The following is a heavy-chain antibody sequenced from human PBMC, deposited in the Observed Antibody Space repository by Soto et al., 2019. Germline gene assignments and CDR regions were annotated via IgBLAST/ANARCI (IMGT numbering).Heavy chain of an antibody. CDR3: TRDASRDSSARGWFDP. Sequence: VQLVESGGGLVKPGGSLRLSYAASGFTFRSFTMNWVRQAPGKGLEWVSTISSNSAYIYYTDALRGRFTISRDNAKNSLHLQMNSLRAEDTAVYYCTRDASRDSSARGWFDPWGPGTLVTVSS. D-gene: IGHD6-13*01. V-gene: IGHV3-21*02. CDR1: GFTFRSFT. J-gene: IGHJ5*02. CDR2: ISSNSAYI.